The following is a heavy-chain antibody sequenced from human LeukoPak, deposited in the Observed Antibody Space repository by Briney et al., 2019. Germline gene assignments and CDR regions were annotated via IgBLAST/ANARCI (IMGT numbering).Heavy chain of an antibody. CDR1: PGTIRSFH. J-gene: IGHJ5*02. CDR2: IYYSGRA. CDR3: ARRVGTVFLAQGEIQNWFDR. D-gene: IGHD4-23*01. Sequence: SETLSLTCTLPPGTIRSFHRSSSRQPPGKRLEWIGFIYYSGRATYNPSIQSRVAMSVDTSKSQFSLRLSSVTVADTAVYYCARRVGTVFLAQGEIQNWFDRWGQGILVTVSS. V-gene: IGHV4-59*08.